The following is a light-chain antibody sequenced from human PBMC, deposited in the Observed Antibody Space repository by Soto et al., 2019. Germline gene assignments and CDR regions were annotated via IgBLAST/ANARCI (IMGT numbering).Light chain of an antibody. CDR3: QQYNSYST. J-gene: IGKJ1*01. CDR2: KAS. V-gene: IGKV1-5*03. Sequence: DLQMTQSPSTLSASIGDRVTITCRASQSINSWLAWYQQKPGKAPNLLIYKASSLKSGVPSRFSGSGSGTEFTLTISSLQPDDFATYYCQQYNSYSTFGQGTKVEIK. CDR1: QSINSW.